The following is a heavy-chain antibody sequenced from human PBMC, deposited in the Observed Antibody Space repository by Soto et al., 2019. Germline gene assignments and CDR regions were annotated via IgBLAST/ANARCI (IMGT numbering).Heavy chain of an antibody. V-gene: IGHV1-3*05. D-gene: IGHD2-21*02. J-gene: IGHJ4*02. CDR2: INAGNGNT. CDR1: GYTFTSYA. Sequence: QVQLVQSGAEEKKPGASVTVSCKASGYTFTSYAMHWVRQAPGQRLEWMGWINAGNGNTKYSQKFQGRVTITRDTSASTAYRELSSLRSEDTAVYYFARSIGVVTALDYWGQGTLVTVSS. CDR3: ARSIGVVTALDY.